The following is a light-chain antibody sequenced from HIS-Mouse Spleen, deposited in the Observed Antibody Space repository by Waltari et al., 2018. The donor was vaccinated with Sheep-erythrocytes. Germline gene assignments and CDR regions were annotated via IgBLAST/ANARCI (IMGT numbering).Light chain of an antibody. CDR1: TSHVCWYHD. V-gene: IGLV2-11*02. CDR2: DVS. CDR3: CSYAGSYNHV. Sequence: QSALTQPRPVPGSPGQSPTISCPGTTSHVCWYHDVSWYQHHPGKAPTLMIYDVSKRPSGVPDRFSGSKSGNTASLTISGLQAEDEADYYCCSYAGSYNHVFATGTKVTVL. J-gene: IGLJ1*01.